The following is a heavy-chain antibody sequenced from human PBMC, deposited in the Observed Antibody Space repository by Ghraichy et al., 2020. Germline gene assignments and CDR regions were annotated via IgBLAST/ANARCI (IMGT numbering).Heavy chain of an antibody. CDR3: ARDLLAMIPSCLDV. CDR1: GYTFSTYG. V-gene: IGHV1-18*01. J-gene: IGHJ6*02. Sequence: ASVKVSCKASGYTFSTYGLSWVRQAPGQGLEWMGWISPYNGNTNYAQKFQGRITMTTDSSTSTAYMELRSLRPDDTAVYYCARDLLAMIPSCLDVRGQGTTVSVSS. D-gene: IGHD3-22*01. CDR2: ISPYNGNT.